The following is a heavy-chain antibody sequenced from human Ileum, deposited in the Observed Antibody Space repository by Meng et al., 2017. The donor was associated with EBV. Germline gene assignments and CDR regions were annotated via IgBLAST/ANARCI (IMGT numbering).Heavy chain of an antibody. CDR1: GCSISGSAL. D-gene: IGHD3-22*01. Sequence: QLPPAGPRLVVPVGPLSLTWAVSGCSISGSALGSWVRQPPVKGLEWIGETSHSGSTNYSPSLKSRVTISLDKSKNQLSLKLNSVTAADTAVYYCASSDYYRSDYWGQGTLVTVSS. V-gene: IGHV4-4*02. J-gene: IGHJ4*02. CDR3: ASSDYYRSDY. CDR2: TSHSGST.